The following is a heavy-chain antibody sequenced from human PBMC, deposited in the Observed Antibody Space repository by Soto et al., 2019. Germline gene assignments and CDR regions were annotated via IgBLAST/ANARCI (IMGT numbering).Heavy chain of an antibody. CDR2: IYYSGST. D-gene: IGHD3-3*01. CDR3: ARVRVSSGYYTGYFDY. V-gene: IGHV4-31*03. Sequence: SETLSLTCTVSGGSISSGGYYWSWIRQHPGKGLEWIGYIYYSGSTYYNPSLKSRVTISVDTSKNQFSLKLSSVTAADTAVYYCARVRVSSGYYTGYFDYWGKGTLVTVSS. J-gene: IGHJ4*02. CDR1: GGSISSGGYY.